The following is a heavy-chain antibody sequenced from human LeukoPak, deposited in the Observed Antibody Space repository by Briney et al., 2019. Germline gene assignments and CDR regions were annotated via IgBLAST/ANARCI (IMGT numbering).Heavy chain of an antibody. CDR1: GFTFSSYA. CDR2: ISYDGSNK. D-gene: IGHD2-15*01. V-gene: IGHV3-30-3*01. CDR3: ARGVFYCSGGSCYTNYFDY. Sequence: PGGSLRLSCAASGFTFSSYAMYWVRQAPGKGLEWVAVISYDGSNKYYADSVKGRFTISRDNSKNTLYLQMNSLRAGDTAVYYCARGVFYCSGGSCYTNYFDYWGQGTLVTVSS. J-gene: IGHJ4*02.